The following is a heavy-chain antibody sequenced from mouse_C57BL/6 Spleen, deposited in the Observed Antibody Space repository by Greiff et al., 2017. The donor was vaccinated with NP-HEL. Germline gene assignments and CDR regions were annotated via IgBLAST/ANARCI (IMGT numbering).Heavy chain of an antibody. J-gene: IGHJ2*01. V-gene: IGHV5-4*01. D-gene: IGHD1-1*01. CDR2: ISDGGSYT. Sequence: EVQLVESGGGLVKPGGSLKLSCAASGFTFSSYAMSWVRQTPEKRLEWVATISDGGSYTYYPDNVKGRFTISRDNAKNNLYLQMSHLKSEDTAMYYCAREGHYYGSLYYFDYWGQSTTLTVSS. CDR3: AREGHYYGSLYYFDY. CDR1: GFTFSSYA.